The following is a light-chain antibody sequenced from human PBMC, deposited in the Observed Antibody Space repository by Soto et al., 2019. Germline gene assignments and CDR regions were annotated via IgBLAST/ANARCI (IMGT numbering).Light chain of an antibody. CDR2: GAS. Sequence: EIVLTQSPGTLSLSPGERATLSCRASQSVSSSFLAWYQQRPGQAPRLLIFGASYRATGIPDRFSGSESGTDFTLTISRLEPEDFAVYYCQHYGNSPPEYTFGPGTNVDSK. CDR1: QSVSSSF. J-gene: IGKJ3*01. V-gene: IGKV3-20*01. CDR3: QHYGNSPPEYT.